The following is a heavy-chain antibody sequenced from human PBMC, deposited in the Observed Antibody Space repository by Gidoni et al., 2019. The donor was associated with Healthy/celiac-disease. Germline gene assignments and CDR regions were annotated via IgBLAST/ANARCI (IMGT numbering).Heavy chain of an antibody. CDR1: GFTFISYS. V-gene: IGHV3-21*01. Sequence: EVQLVESGGGLVKPGGSLRLSCAASGFTFISYSMNWVRQAPGKGLEWVSSISSSSSYIYYADSVKGRFTISRDNAKNSLYLQMNSLRAEDTAVYYCARGPRIAAAGTTNWFDPWGQGTLVTVSS. CDR3: ARGPRIAAAGTTNWFDP. CDR2: ISSSSSYI. J-gene: IGHJ5*02. D-gene: IGHD6-13*01.